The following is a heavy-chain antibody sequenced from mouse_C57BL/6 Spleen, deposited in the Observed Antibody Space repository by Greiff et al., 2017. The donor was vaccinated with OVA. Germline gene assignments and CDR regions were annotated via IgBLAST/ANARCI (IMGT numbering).Heavy chain of an antibody. D-gene: IGHD2-4*01. V-gene: IGHV2-9-1*01. J-gene: IGHJ2*01. CDR2: LWPGGGT. Sequence: VMLVESGPGLVAPSQSLSITCPVSGFSLPSYALSWVRQPPGTGLEWLGVLWPGGGTNYNSALKSRLSISKYNSKSQVFLKMNSLQTDDTARYYCAREHDYAYFDYWGQGTTLTVSS. CDR3: AREHDYAYFDY. CDR1: GFSLPSYA.